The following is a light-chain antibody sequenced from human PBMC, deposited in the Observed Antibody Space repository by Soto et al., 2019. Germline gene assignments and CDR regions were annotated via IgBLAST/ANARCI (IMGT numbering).Light chain of an antibody. V-gene: IGLV2-14*03. CDR2: DVN. J-gene: IGLJ1*01. Sequence: QSVLTQPASVSGSPGQSITISCTGTSGDIGLYNFVSWYQQHPGRAPKLMIYDVNNRPSGVSDRFSGSKSGNTASLTISGLQAEGEADYYCCSYTSTTAYVFGTGTKVTVL. CDR3: CSYTSTTAYV. CDR1: SGDIGLYNF.